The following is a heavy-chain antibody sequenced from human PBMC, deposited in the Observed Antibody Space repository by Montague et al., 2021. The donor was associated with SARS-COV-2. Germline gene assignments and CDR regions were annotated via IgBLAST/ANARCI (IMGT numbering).Heavy chain of an antibody. Sequence: ETLSLTCTVSGGSISSYYWSWIRQPPGKGLEWIGYIYYSGSTNXNPSLKSRVTISVDTSKNQFSLKLSSVTAADTAVYYCARGSGWMGNAFAIWGQGTMVTVSS. CDR2: IYYSGST. J-gene: IGHJ3*02. V-gene: IGHV4-59*01. D-gene: IGHD6-19*01. CDR1: GGSISSYY. CDR3: ARGSGWMGNAFAI.